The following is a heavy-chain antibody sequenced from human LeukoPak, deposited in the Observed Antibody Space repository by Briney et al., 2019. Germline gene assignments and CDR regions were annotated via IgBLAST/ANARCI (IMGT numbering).Heavy chain of an antibody. CDR1: GGSFSGYY. V-gene: IGHV4-34*01. D-gene: IGHD5-18*01. CDR3: ARGRGYSYGPRGFFDY. J-gene: IGHJ4*02. CDR2: INHSGST. Sequence: SETLSLTCAVYGGSFSGYYWSWIRQPPGKGLEWIGEINHSGSTNYNPSLKGRVTISVDTSKNQFSLKLSSVTAADTAVYYCARGRGYSYGPRGFFDYWGQGTLVTVSS.